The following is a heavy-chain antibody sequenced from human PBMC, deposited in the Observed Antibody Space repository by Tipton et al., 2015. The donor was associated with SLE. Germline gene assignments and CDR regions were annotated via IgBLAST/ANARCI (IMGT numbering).Heavy chain of an antibody. J-gene: IGHJ4*02. V-gene: IGHV4-38-2*02. Sequence: TLSLTCAVSGYSISSGYYWGWIRQPSGKGLEWMGSIFHSGDVYYNPSVKGRVTISIETSRNQFSLKLSSVTAADTAVYYCARDRGGTGWPEYYFDYWGQGALVTVSS. CDR2: IFHSGDV. CDR1: GYSISSGYY. CDR3: ARDRGGTGWPEYYFDY. D-gene: IGHD6-19*01.